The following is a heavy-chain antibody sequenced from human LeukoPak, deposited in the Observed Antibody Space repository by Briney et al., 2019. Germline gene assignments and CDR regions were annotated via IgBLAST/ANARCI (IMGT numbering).Heavy chain of an antibody. CDR2: IYYSGST. CDR3: ARGQAYYFDY. CDR1: GGSISSGGYY. J-gene: IGHJ4*02. Sequence: PLETLSLTCTVSGGSISSGGYYWSWIRQHPGKGLEWIGYIYYSGSTYYNPSLKSRVTISVDTSKNQFSLKLSSVTAADTAVYYCARGQAYYFDYWGQGTLVTVSS. V-gene: IGHV4-31*03.